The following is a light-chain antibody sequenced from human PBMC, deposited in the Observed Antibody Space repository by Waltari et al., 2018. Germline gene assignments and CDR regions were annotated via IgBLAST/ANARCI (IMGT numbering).Light chain of an antibody. CDR3: SSNADNNNWL. CDR1: SSDVGGYNF. J-gene: IGLJ3*02. Sequence: QSALTQPPSASGSPGQSVAISCTGTSSDVGGYNFVSWYQQHPGKAPKLMIYEVSKRPSGVPARFSGSKSGNTASLTVSGLQAEDEADYYCSSNADNNNWLFGGGTKLTVI. V-gene: IGLV2-8*01. CDR2: EVS.